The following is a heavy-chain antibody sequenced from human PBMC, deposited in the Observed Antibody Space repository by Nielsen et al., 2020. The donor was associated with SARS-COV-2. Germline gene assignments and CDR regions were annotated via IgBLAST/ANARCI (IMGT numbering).Heavy chain of an antibody. Sequence: GESLKISCAASGFTFSSYEMNWVRQAPGKGLEWVSYISSSGSTIYYADSVKGRFTISRDNAKNSLYLQMNSLRDEDTAVYYCARDPPLWFGVSWFDPWGQGTLVTVSS. CDR2: ISSSGSTI. D-gene: IGHD3-10*01. CDR1: GFTFSSYE. CDR3: ARDPPLWFGVSWFDP. J-gene: IGHJ5*02. V-gene: IGHV3-48*03.